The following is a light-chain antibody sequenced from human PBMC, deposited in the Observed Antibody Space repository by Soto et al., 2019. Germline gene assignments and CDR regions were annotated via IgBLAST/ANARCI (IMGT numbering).Light chain of an antibody. V-gene: IGLV2-14*01. CDR1: GSDIGDYNY. CDR2: EVS. Sequence: QSVLTQPASVSGSPGQSITISCTGTGSDIGDYNYVSWYQQRPGKAPKLMIYEVSNRPSGVSNRFSGSKSGNTASLTISGLQAEDEDDYYCNSYTSSSTYGFPTYDIGG. J-gene: IGLJ7*01. CDR3: NSYTSSSTYGFPTYD.